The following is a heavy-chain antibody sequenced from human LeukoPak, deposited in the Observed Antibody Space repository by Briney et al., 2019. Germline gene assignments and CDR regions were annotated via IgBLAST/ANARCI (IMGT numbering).Heavy chain of an antibody. CDR3: ARDGEAGATTLDY. V-gene: IGHV3-21*01. CDR2: ISSSSSYI. CDR1: GFIFRGYT. D-gene: IGHD1-26*01. J-gene: IGHJ4*02. Sequence: GGSLGLSCAASGFIFRGYTMNWVRQAPGKGLEWISSISSSSSYISYADSVKGRFTISRDNAKNSLYLQMNSLRAEDTAVYYCARDGEAGATTLDYWGQGTLVTVSS.